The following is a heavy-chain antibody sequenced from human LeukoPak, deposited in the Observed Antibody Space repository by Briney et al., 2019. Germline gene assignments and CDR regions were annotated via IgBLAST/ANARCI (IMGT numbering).Heavy chain of an antibody. V-gene: IGHV3-48*01. CDR3: ARGSRSIGWFDY. J-gene: IGHJ4*02. Sequence: GGSLRLSCAASGFTFSNYDMKWVRQAPGKGLEWVSYISTSGGTIYYADSVKGRFTISRDNSKNTLYLQMNSLRAEDTAVYYCARGSRSIGWFDYWGQGTLVTVSS. CDR1: GFTFSNYD. D-gene: IGHD6-19*01. CDR2: ISTSGGTI.